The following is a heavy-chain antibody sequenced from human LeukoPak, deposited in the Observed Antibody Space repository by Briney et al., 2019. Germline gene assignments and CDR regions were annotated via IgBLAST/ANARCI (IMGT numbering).Heavy chain of an antibody. D-gene: IGHD6-19*01. CDR1: GFTFGDYA. Sequence: GGSLRLSCAASGFTFGDYAMSWFRQAPGKGLEWVGFIRSKAYGGTIEYAASVKGRFTMSRDDSKSIAYLQMNSLKTEDTAVYYCTRDSYSSGWLNDAFDIWGQGTMVTVSS. CDR2: IRSKAYGGTI. CDR3: TRDSYSSGWLNDAFDI. J-gene: IGHJ3*02. V-gene: IGHV3-49*03.